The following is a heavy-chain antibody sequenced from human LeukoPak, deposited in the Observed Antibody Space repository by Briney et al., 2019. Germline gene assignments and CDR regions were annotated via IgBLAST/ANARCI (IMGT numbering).Heavy chain of an antibody. J-gene: IGHJ4*02. D-gene: IGHD3-10*01. V-gene: IGHV3-23*01. CDR3: YGSGSYYKVFFDY. Sequence: GGSLRLSCAASGFTFSSYAMSWVRQAPGRGLEWVSGISGSGGSTYNADSVKGRFTISRDNSKNSLYLQMNSLRAEDTAVYYCYGSGSYYKVFFDYWGQGTLVTVSS. CDR2: ISGSGGST. CDR1: GFTFSSYA.